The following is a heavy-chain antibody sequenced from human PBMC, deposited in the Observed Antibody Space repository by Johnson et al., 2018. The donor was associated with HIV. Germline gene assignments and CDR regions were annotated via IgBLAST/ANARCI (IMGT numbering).Heavy chain of an antibody. D-gene: IGHD3-16*02. CDR3: ARDERVVTDAFDI. Sequence: QVQLVESGGGVVQPGRSLRLSCAASGFTFSSYAMHWVRQAPGKGLEWVAFIRYDGSNKYYADSVKGRFTISRDNSKNTLYLQMNSLRAEDTAVYYCARDERVVTDAFDIWGQVTMVTVSS. V-gene: IGHV3-30*02. CDR2: IRYDGSNK. J-gene: IGHJ3*02. CDR1: GFTFSSYA.